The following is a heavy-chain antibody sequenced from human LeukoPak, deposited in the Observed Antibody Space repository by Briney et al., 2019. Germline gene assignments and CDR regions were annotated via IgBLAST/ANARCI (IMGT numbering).Heavy chain of an antibody. J-gene: IGHJ4*02. CDR2: ISSSSSPI. Sequence: PGGSLRLSCAASGFTVSNNYMSWVRQAPGTGLEWVSYISSSSSPIYYADSVKGRFTISRDNAKNSLYLQMNSLRTEDTAVYYCARHFCSSTSCSNWGQGTLVTVSS. D-gene: IGHD2-2*01. CDR1: GFTVSNNY. V-gene: IGHV3-48*01. CDR3: ARHFCSSTSCSN.